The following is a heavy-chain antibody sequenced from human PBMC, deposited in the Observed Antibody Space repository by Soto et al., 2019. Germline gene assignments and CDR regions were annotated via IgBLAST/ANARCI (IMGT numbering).Heavy chain of an antibody. V-gene: IGHV3-7*01. D-gene: IGHD3-22*01. CDR2: IKEDGSEK. CDR3: ARDRDSSGYYYYGMDV. J-gene: IGHJ6*02. Sequence: GGSLRLSCAASGFTFSSFWMTWVRQAPGKGLEWVANIKEDGSEKKYVDSVKGRFTISRDNAKKSLYLQMNSLRVEDTAVYYCARDRDSSGYYYYGMDVWGQGTTVTVS. CDR1: GFTFSSFW.